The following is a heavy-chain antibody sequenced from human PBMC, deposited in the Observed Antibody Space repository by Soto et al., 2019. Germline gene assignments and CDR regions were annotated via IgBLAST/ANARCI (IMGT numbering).Heavy chain of an antibody. D-gene: IGHD3-16*01. CDR3: ARGSPITLFHY. J-gene: IGHJ4*02. V-gene: IGHV3-53*01. CDR2: IYSGGST. Sequence: EVQLVESGGGLIQPGGSLRLSCAASGFTVSSNYMSWVRQAPGKGLEWVSVIYSGGSTYYADAVKGRFTSSRDNSKNTLYLQRNSLRDEDTAVYYCARGSPITLFHYWGKGTLVTVSS. CDR1: GFTVSSNY.